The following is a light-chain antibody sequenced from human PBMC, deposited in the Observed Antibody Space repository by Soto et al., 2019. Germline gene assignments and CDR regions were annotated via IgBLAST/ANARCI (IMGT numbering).Light chain of an antibody. J-gene: IGKJ1*01. CDR2: DAS. Sequence: EIVLTQSPATLSLSPGERATLSCRASQSVSSSLAWYQQKPGQAPRLLIYDASNRATGIPARFSGSGSGTEFTLTISSLQSEDFADYYCHQYNNWPPWTFGQGTKVDIK. CDR1: QSVSSS. CDR3: HQYNNWPPWT. V-gene: IGKV3-11*01.